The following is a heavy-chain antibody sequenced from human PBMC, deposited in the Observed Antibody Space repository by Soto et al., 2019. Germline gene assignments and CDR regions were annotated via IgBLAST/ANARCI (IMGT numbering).Heavy chain of an antibody. V-gene: IGHV3-30-3*01. CDR2: ISYDGSNK. D-gene: IGHD6-13*01. CDR1: GFTFSSYA. CDR3: ARSRIAAAGTPLDY. J-gene: IGHJ4*02. Sequence: GGSLRLSCAASGFTFSSYAMHWVRQAPGKGLEWVAVISYDGSNKYYADSVKGRFTISRDNSKNTLYLQMNSLRAEDTAVYYCARSRIAAAGTPLDYWGQGTLVTVSS.